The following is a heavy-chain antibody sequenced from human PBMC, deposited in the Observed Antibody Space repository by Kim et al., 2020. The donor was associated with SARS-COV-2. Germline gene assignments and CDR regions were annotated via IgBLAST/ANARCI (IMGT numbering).Heavy chain of an antibody. CDR2: ISSNSDYI. J-gene: IGHJ4*02. CDR3: MGETVTTLTGDY. D-gene: IGHD4-17*01. Sequence: GGSLRLSCAASGFSFSSYSMNWVRQAPGKGLEWVSSISSNSDYIYYGDSVKGRFTVSRDNAKDSLFLQMNSLRAEDSAVYYCMGETVTTLTGDYWGQGTLVTVSS. CDR1: GFSFSSYS. V-gene: IGHV3-21*01.